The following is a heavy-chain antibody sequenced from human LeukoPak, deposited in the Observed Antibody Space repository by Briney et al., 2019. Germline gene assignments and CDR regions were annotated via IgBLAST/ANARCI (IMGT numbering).Heavy chain of an antibody. Sequence: PGGSLRLSCAASGFTFSSYAMSWVRQAPGKGLEWVSAIGGSGGSTYYADSVKGRFTISRDNSKYTLYLQMNSLRAEDTAVYYCAKTPDIVVVVAATLFDYWGQGTLVTVSS. D-gene: IGHD2-15*01. CDR1: GFTFSSYA. V-gene: IGHV3-23*01. CDR2: IGGSGGST. J-gene: IGHJ4*02. CDR3: AKTPDIVVVVAATLFDY.